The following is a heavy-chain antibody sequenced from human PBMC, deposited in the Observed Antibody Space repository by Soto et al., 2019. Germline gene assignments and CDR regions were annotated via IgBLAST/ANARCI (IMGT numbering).Heavy chain of an antibody. Sequence: SETLSLTCTVSGGSISSYYWSWIRQPAGRGLEWIGRIYTSGSTNYNPSLKSRVTMSVDTSKNQFSLKLSSVTAADTAVYYCARGDFGVVPIYYYYGMEVWGQGTTVTV. J-gene: IGHJ6*02. CDR3: ARGDFGVVPIYYYYGMEV. V-gene: IGHV4-4*07. D-gene: IGHD3-3*01. CDR1: GGSISSYY. CDR2: IYTSGST.